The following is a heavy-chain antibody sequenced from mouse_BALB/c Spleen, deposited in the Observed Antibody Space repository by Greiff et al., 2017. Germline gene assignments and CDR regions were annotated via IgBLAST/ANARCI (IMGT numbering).Heavy chain of an antibody. J-gene: IGHJ4*01. Sequence: VQLQQSGPELVKPGASMKISCKASGYSFTGYTMNWVKQSHGKNLEWIGLINPYNGGTSYNQKFKGKATLTVDKSSSTAYMELLSLTSEDSAVYYCARSTTMSTTGRHYYAMDYWGQGTSVTVSS. CDR3: ARSTTMSTTGRHYYAMDY. CDR1: GYSFTGYT. D-gene: IGHD2-4*01. CDR2: INPYNGGT. V-gene: IGHV1-18*01.